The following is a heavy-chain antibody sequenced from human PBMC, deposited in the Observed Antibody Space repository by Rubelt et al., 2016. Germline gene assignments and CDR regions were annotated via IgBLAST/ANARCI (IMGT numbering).Heavy chain of an antibody. D-gene: IGHD2-15*01. V-gene: IGHV4-31*03. CDR1: GGSISSGGYY. J-gene: IGHJ5*02. CDR3: ARGSVVAATLDWFDP. CDR2: IYYSGST. Sequence: QVQLQESGPGLVKPSQTLSLTCTVSGGSISSGGYYWSWIRQHPGKGLEWIGYIYYSGSTYYNPSLKSRVTIPVDTSKNQISPELSSWTAADTAGYDWARGSVVAATLDWFDPWGQGTLVTVSS.